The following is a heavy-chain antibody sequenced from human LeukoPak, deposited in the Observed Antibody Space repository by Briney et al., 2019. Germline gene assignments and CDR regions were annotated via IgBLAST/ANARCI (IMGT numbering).Heavy chain of an antibody. CDR3: VSLARDY. Sequence: GRSLRLSXAASGFTFEDYAMHWVRQAPGKGLEWVSGISWNSGSIGYADSVKGRFTISRDNSKNMLFLRMNSLRVEDTAVYFCVSLARDYWGQGTLVSVSS. V-gene: IGHV3-9*01. D-gene: IGHD3-10*01. CDR2: ISWNSGSI. CDR1: GFTFEDYA. J-gene: IGHJ4*02.